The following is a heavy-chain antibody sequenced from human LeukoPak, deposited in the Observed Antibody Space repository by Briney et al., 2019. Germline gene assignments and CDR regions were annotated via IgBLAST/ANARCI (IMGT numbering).Heavy chain of an antibody. Sequence: GGSLRLSCTASGFTFGDYAMSWVRQAPGKGLEWVGFIRSKAYGGTTEYDASVKGRFTISRDDSKSIAYLQMNSLKTEDTAVYYCTRARSSGWYLGDFDYWGQGTLVTVSS. CDR3: TRARSSGWYLGDFDY. D-gene: IGHD6-19*01. CDR2: IRSKAYGGTT. CDR1: GFTFGDYA. V-gene: IGHV3-49*04. J-gene: IGHJ4*02.